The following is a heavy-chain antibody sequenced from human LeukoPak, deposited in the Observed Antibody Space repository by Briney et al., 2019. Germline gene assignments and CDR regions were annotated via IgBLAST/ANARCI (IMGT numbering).Heavy chain of an antibody. CDR2: ISSSSSYI. J-gene: IGHJ4*02. CDR1: GFTFSSYS. D-gene: IGHD2-15*01. V-gene: IGHV3-21*04. Sequence: GGSLRLSCAASGFTFSSYSMNWVRQAPGKGLEWVSSISSSSSYIYYADSVKGRFTISRDNSKNTIYLQMNSLRVDDMAVYYCARAPCSGYTCSHDYWGQGTLVTVSS. CDR3: ARAPCSGYTCSHDY.